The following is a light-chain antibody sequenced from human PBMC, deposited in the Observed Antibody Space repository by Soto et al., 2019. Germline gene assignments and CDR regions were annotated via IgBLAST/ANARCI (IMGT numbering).Light chain of an antibody. Sequence: QSALTQPRAVSGSPGQSVTISCTGTSSDVGGYNYVSWYQQHPGKAPKLMSYDVSKRPSRGPDRFSGSKSGNTASLTISGLQAEDEADYYCCSYAGSYTHYVFGTGTKLTVL. J-gene: IGLJ1*01. V-gene: IGLV2-11*01. CDR2: DVS. CDR3: CSYAGSYTHYV. CDR1: SSDVGGYNY.